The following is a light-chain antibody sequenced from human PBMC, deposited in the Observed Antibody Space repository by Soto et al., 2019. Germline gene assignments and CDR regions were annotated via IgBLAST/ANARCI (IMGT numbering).Light chain of an antibody. Sequence: EIVMTQSPATLSVSPGGSATLSCRASQSISSNLAWFQQKPGQAPRLLIYDASTRATGIPARFSGSGSGTEFTLTISSLQSEDFAVYYCQQYNNGPPSTFGQGTKVDNK. CDR1: QSISSN. V-gene: IGKV3-15*01. CDR2: DAS. CDR3: QQYNNGPPST. J-gene: IGKJ1*01.